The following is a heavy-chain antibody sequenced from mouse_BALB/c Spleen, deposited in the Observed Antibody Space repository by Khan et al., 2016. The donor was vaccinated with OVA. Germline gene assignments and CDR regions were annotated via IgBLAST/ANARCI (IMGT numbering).Heavy chain of an antibody. J-gene: IGHJ2*01. Sequence: VQLQQSGAELARPGTSVKMSCKAAGYTFSNYWIGWVKQRPGHGLEWIGDIYPGGGYTNHNEKFKGKATLTADTSSSKAYMQLSSLTSEDSAMYYCARRGAARATRDYFDYWGQGTTLTVSS. CDR1: GYTFSNYW. V-gene: IGHV1-63*02. CDR3: ARRGAARATRDYFDY. CDR2: IYPGGGYT. D-gene: IGHD3-1*01.